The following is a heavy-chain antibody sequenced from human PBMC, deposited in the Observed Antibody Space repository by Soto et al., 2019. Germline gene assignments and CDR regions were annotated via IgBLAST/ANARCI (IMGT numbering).Heavy chain of an antibody. Sequence: QVQLVQSGAEVKKPGSSVKVSCKASGGTFSSYAISWVRQAPGQGLEWMGGIIPIFGTANYAQKFQGRVTITADESTRTAYMQLSSLGSEDTAVYYCARDISRYDSSGYSDYWGQGTLVTVSS. CDR2: IIPIFGTA. V-gene: IGHV1-69*01. CDR1: GGTFSSYA. CDR3: ARDISRYDSSGYSDY. J-gene: IGHJ4*02. D-gene: IGHD3-22*01.